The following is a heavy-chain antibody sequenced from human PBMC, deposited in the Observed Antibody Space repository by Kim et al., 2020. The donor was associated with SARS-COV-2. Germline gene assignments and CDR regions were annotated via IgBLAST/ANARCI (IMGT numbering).Heavy chain of an antibody. D-gene: IGHD3-10*01. V-gene: IGHV4-34*01. CDR1: GGSFSGYY. CDR2: INHSGST. Sequence: SETLSLTCAVYGGSFSGYYWSWIRQPPGKGLEWIGEINHSGSTNYNPSLTSRVPISVDTSKNQFSLKLSPVTAADTAASYCARPGYYGYGSYRLGDWFDP. J-gene: IGHJ5*02. CDR3: ARPGYYGYGSYRLGDWFDP.